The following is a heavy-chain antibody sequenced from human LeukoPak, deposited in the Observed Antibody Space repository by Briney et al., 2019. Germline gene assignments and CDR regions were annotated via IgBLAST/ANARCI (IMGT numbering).Heavy chain of an antibody. V-gene: IGHV4-59*01. CDR2: IYYSGST. D-gene: IGHD2-2*01. CDR3: ARVSGYCSSTSCYLSNFDI. CDR1: GGSISSYY. Sequence: SETLSLTCTVSGGSISSYYWSWIRQPPGKGLEWIGYIYYSGSTNYNPSLKSRVTISVDTSKNQFSLKLSSVTAADTAVYYCARVSGYCSSTSCYLSNFDIRGQGTMVTVSS. J-gene: IGHJ3*02.